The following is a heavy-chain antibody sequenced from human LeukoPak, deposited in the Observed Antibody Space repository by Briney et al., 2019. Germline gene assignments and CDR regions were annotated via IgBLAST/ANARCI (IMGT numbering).Heavy chain of an antibody. CDR3: ARETATVNDAFDI. D-gene: IGHD6-13*01. CDR1: GFTFSSYS. Sequence: TGGSLRLSCAASGFTFSSYSMNWVRQAPGKGLEWVSSISSSSSYIYYADSVKGRFTISRDNAKNSLYLQMNSLRAEDTAVYYCARETATVNDAFDIWGQGTMVTVSS. CDR2: ISSSSSYI. V-gene: IGHV3-21*01. J-gene: IGHJ3*02.